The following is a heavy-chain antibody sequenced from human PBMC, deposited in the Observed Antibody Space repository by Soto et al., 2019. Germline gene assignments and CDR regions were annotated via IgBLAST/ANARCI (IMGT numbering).Heavy chain of an antibody. CDR1: GFTFSSYG. Sequence: GGSLRLSCAASGFTFSSYGMHWVRQAPGKGLEWVAVIWYDGSNKYYADSVKGRFTISRDNSKNTLYLQMNSLRAEDTAVYYCAREQRSSSGGGFDYWGQGTLVTVSS. CDR3: AREQRSSSGGGFDY. D-gene: IGHD6-6*01. CDR2: IWYDGSNK. J-gene: IGHJ4*02. V-gene: IGHV3-33*01.